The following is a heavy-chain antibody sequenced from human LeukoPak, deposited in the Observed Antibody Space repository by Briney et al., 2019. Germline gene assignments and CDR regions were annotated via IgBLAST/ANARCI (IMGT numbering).Heavy chain of an antibody. V-gene: IGHV3-53*01. D-gene: IGHD5-18*01. Sequence: PGGSLRLSCAASGFTVSSNYMSWVRQAPGKGLEWVSVIYSGGSTYYADSVKGQFTISRDNSKNTLYLQMNSLRAEDTAVYYCARERDSYGLYYYYMDVWGKGTTVTVSS. CDR3: ARERDSYGLYYYYMDV. CDR2: IYSGGST. CDR1: GFTVSSNY. J-gene: IGHJ6*03.